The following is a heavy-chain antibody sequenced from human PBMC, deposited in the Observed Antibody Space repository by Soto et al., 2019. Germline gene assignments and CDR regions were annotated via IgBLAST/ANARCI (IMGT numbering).Heavy chain of an antibody. D-gene: IGHD1-26*01. CDR3: ANASAQWEIPFFDY. Sequence: QVQLVESGGGVVQPGRSLRLSCAASGFSFRYDGMHWVRQAPGKGLEWVTVISFDGSNKYYADSVKSRFNISRDNSKNTLYLQMNSLRAEDTAVDYGANASAQWEIPFFDYWGQGTLVTVSS. V-gene: IGHV3-30*18. J-gene: IGHJ4*02. CDR1: GFSFRYDG. CDR2: ISFDGSNK.